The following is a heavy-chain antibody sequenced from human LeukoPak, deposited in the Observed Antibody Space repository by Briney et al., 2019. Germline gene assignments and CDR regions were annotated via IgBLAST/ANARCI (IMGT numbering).Heavy chain of an antibody. CDR2: IYYSGST. V-gene: IGHV4-39*07. J-gene: IGHJ6*03. CDR3: ARDNIVVVPAAMKYYYYMDV. Sequence: SETLSLTCSVTGGSISSSNYYWGWIRQSPGKGLEWIGSIYYSGSTYYNPSLKSRVTMSVDTSKNQFSLKLSSVSAADTAVYYCARDNIVVVPAAMKYYYYMDVWGKGTTVTISS. CDR1: GGSISSSNYY. D-gene: IGHD2-2*01.